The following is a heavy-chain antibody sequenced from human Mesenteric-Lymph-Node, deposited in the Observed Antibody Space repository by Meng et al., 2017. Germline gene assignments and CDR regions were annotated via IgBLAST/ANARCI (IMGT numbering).Heavy chain of an antibody. J-gene: IGHJ4*02. V-gene: IGHV3-21*01. CDR3: ARAGWELPADY. Sequence: GESLKISCAASGFTFSSYSMNWVRQAPGKGLEWVSSISSSSSYIYYADSVKGRFTISRDNAKNSLHLQMNSLRAEDTAVYYCARAGWELPADYWGQGTLVTVSS. CDR2: ISSSSSYI. D-gene: IGHD1-26*01. CDR1: GFTFSSYS.